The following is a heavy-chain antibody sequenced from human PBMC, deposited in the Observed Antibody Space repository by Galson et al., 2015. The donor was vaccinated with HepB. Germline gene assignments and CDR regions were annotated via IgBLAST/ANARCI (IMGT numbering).Heavy chain of an antibody. D-gene: IGHD4-17*01. V-gene: IGHV1-69*02. J-gene: IGHJ5*02. CDR2: IIPMFGIG. Sequence: SVKVSCKASGGTFSGYTVSWVRQAPGQGLEWMGRIIPMFGIGNYAQKFQGRVAITADKSTSTAYMELSSLGSEDTAIYYCASTRGGTLTTGGWFDPWGRGTLVTVSS. CDR1: GGTFSGYT. CDR3: ASTRGGTLTTGGWFDP.